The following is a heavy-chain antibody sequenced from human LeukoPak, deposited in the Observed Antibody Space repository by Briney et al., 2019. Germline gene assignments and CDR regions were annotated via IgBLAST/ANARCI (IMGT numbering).Heavy chain of an antibody. Sequence: GASVKVSCKASGGTFNSYGISWVRQAPGQGLEWMGWISAYNGNTNYAQKLQGRVTMTTDTSTSTAYMELRSLRSDDTAVYYCARTIAAEEFDYWGQGTLVTVSS. D-gene: IGHD6-13*01. CDR2: ISAYNGNT. J-gene: IGHJ4*02. V-gene: IGHV1-18*01. CDR3: ARTIAAEEFDY. CDR1: GGTFNSYG.